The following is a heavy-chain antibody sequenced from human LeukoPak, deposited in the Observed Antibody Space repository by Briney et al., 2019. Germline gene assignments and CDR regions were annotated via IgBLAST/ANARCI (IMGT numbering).Heavy chain of an antibody. CDR2: ISGSGGST. D-gene: IGHD3-22*01. CDR1: GFTFSSYA. CDR3: AKGSDDHYYDSSGQNFDY. J-gene: IGHJ4*02. Sequence: PGGSLRLSCAAPGFTFSSYAMSWVRQAPGKGLEWVSAISGSGGSTYYADSVKGRFTISRDNSKNTLYLQMNSLRAEDTAVYYCAKGSDDHYYDSSGQNFDYWGQGTLVTVSS. V-gene: IGHV3-23*01.